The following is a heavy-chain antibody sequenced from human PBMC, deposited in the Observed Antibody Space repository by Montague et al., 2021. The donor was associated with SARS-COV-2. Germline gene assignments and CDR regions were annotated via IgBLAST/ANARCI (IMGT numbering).Heavy chain of an antibody. CDR1: GFTFSSYE. D-gene: IGHD3-10*01. V-gene: IGHV3-48*03. CDR2: ISSSGSTI. CDR3: AGDVGSGSYYTPVDY. J-gene: IGHJ4*02. Sequence: LSLSLAASGFTFSSYEMNWVRQAPGKGLEWVSYISSSGSTIYYADSVKGRFTISRDNAKNSLYLQMNSLRAEDTAVYYCAGDVGSGSYYTPVDYWGQGTLVTVSP.